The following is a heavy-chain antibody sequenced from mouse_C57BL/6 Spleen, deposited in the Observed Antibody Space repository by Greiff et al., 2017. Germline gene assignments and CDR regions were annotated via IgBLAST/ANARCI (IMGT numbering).Heavy chain of an antibody. CDR2: IYPGDGDT. CDR1: GYAFSSYW. CDR3: ASLYYEYHYAMDD. Sequence: QVQLQQSGAELVKPGASVKISCKASGYAFSSYWMNWVKQRPGKGLGWIGQIYPGDGDTNYNGKFKGKATLTADKSSSSAYMQLSSLTSEDSAVYFCASLYYEYHYAMDDWGQGTSVTVSS. V-gene: IGHV1-80*01. D-gene: IGHD2-4*01. J-gene: IGHJ4*01.